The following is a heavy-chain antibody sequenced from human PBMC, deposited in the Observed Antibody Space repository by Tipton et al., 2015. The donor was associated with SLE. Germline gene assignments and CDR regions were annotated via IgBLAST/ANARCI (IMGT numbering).Heavy chain of an antibody. CDR1: GFTFNTYA. Sequence: EVSGFTFNTYAMTWVRQGPGKGLEWVSTISGSGGSTYYAESVKGRFTLSRDNSKNTLYLQMNSLRAEDTAVYNCAKDMVATILGPFDYWGQGTLVTVSS. V-gene: IGHV3-23*01. D-gene: IGHD5-12*01. J-gene: IGHJ4*02. CDR2: ISGSGGST. CDR3: AKDMVATILGPFDY.